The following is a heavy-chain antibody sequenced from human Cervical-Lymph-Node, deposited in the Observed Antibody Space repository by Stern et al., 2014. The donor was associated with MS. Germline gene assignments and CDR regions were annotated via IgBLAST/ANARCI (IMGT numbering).Heavy chain of an antibody. V-gene: IGHV3-21*01. CDR3: ARDMGIQLWPFDY. D-gene: IGHD5-18*01. CDR1: GFTLSTYT. Sequence: EVQLVESGGGLVKPSGSLSLSCAASGFTLSTYTMNWVRQAPGTGLEWVSSMSIDSDYIFNADSVKGRFTITRDNAKNSLYLQMNSLRAEDTAVYYCARDMGIQLWPFDYWGQGTLVTVSS. J-gene: IGHJ4*02. CDR2: MSIDSDYI.